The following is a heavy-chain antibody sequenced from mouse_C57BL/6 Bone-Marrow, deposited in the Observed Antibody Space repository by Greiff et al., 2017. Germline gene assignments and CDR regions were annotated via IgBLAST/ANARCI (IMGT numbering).Heavy chain of an antibody. V-gene: IGHV1-42*01. CDR3: ARGETAQGNYAMDY. Sequence: EVKLVESGPELVKPGASVQISCKASGYSFTGYYMNWVKQSPEKSLEWIGEINPSTGGTTYNQKFKSKATLTVDKPSSTAYMQLSSLTSEDSAVYYCARGETAQGNYAMDYWGQGTSVTVSS. J-gene: IGHJ4*01. CDR1: GYSFTGYY. CDR2: INPSTGGT. D-gene: IGHD3-2*02.